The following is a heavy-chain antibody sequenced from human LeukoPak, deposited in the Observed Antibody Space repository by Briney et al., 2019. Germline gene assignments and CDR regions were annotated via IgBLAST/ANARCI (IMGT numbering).Heavy chain of an antibody. J-gene: IGHJ6*03. Sequence: GGSLRLSCAASGFTFSSYWMSWVRQAPGKGLEWVANIKQDGSEKYYVDSVKGRFTISRDNAKNSLYLQMNSLRAEDTALYYCTKDISYDFWSGYRYMDVWGKGTTVTVSS. D-gene: IGHD3-3*01. CDR1: GFTFSSYW. CDR2: IKQDGSEK. V-gene: IGHV3-7*03. CDR3: TKDISYDFWSGYRYMDV.